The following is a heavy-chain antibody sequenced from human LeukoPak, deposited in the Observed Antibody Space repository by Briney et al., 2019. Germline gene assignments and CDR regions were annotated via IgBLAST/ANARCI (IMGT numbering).Heavy chain of an antibody. D-gene: IGHD6-19*01. J-gene: IGHJ4*02. CDR3: ARTGSSGFWFDY. CDR1: GYTFTSYY. CDR2: INPSGGST. Sequence: ASVKFSCKASGYTFTSYYMHWVRQAPGQGLEWMGIINPSGGSTSYAQKFQGRVTMTRDTSTSTVYMELSSLRSEDTAVYYCARTGSSGFWFDYWGQGTLVTVSS. V-gene: IGHV1-46*01.